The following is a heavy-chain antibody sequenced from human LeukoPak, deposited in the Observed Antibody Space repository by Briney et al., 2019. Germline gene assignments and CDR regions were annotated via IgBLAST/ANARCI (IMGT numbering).Heavy chain of an antibody. D-gene: IGHD1-1*01. CDR2: IYYSGST. CDR3: ARDGGYNWNDSDYYYYYMDV. V-gene: IGHV4-59*01. Sequence: SETLSLTCTVSGGSISSYYWSWIRQPPGKGLEWIGYIYYSGSTNYNPSLKSRVTISVGTSKNQFSLKLSSVTAADTAVYYCARDGGYNWNDSDYYYYYMDVWGKGTTVTVSS. J-gene: IGHJ6*03. CDR1: GGSISSYY.